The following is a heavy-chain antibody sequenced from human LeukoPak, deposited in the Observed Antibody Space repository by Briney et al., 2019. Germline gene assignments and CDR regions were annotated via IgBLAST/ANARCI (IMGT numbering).Heavy chain of an antibody. Sequence: GGSLRLSCAASGFTFSSYAMSWVRQAPGKGLEWVSAISGSGGSTYYADSVKGRFTISRDNSKSTLFLQMHSLRAEDTAVYYCAKGGYCSSSSCYGVDAFDIWGQGTMVTVSS. J-gene: IGHJ3*02. CDR2: ISGSGGST. D-gene: IGHD2-2*01. V-gene: IGHV3-23*01. CDR3: AKGGYCSSSSCYGVDAFDI. CDR1: GFTFSSYA.